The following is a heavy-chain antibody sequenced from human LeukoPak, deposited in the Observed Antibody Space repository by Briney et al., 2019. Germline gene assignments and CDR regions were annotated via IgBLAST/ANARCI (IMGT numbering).Heavy chain of an antibody. D-gene: IGHD6-13*01. CDR1: GFTFSNYW. CDR2: IKEDGSVK. V-gene: IGHV3-7*01. CDR3: ARDLAAAGRPDY. J-gene: IGHJ4*02. Sequence: GGSRRLSCEASGFTFSNYWMTWVRQAPGKGLEWVANIKEDGSVKQCVDSVKGRFTISRDNAKNSLYLQMNSLRAEDTAVYYCARDLAAAGRPDYWGQGTLVTVSS.